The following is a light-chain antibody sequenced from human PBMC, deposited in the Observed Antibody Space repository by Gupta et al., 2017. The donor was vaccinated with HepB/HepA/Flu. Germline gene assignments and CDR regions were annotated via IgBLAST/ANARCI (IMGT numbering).Light chain of an antibody. Sequence: DIVMTQSPESLAVSLGERAAINCKSSQSGLDSSRNKNYLAWYQQRPGQPPKLLIYWASTRESGVPDRFSGSGSGTDFTLTISSRQAEDVAVYYCQQEDSTPHTFGQGTKVEIK. J-gene: IGKJ2*01. CDR2: WAS. CDR1: QSGLDSSRNKNY. CDR3: QQEDSTPHT. V-gene: IGKV4-1*01.